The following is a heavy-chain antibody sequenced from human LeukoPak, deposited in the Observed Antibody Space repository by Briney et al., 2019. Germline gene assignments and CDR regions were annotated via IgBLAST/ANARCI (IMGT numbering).Heavy chain of an antibody. CDR3: ARADVDTAMVTPPHFDY. Sequence: PGGSLRLSCAASGFTFSSYGMHWVRQAPGKGLEWVAVIWYDGSNKYYADSVKGRFTISRDNSKNTLYLQMNSLRAEDTAVYYCARADVDTAMVTPPHFDYWGQGTLVTVSS. CDR1: GFTFSSYG. CDR2: IWYDGSNK. D-gene: IGHD5-18*01. J-gene: IGHJ4*02. V-gene: IGHV3-33*01.